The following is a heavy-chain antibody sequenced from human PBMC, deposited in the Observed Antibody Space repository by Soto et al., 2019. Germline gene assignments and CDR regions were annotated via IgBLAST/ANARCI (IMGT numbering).Heavy chain of an antibody. V-gene: IGHV3-53*01. J-gene: IGHJ4*02. CDR2: IYSGGNP. D-gene: IGHD2-21*01. Sequence: EERLVQSGGGLVQPGGSLRLSCAASGFSVGGNYMSWVRQAPGKGLELVSLIYSGGNPFYADSMKGRFTLSRDKSNNMLYLQMDSLRAEDTAVYYCARGPNSDCWGQGTLVIVSS. CDR1: GFSVGGNY. CDR3: ARGPNSDC.